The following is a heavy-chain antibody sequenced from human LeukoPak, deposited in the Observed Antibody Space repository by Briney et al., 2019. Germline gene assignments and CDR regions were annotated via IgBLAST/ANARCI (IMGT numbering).Heavy chain of an antibody. Sequence: PGGSLRLSCAASGFTFSSYAMSWVRPAPGKGLEWVSTISGNGGSTYYADSVRGRFTISRDNSKNTLYLQMNSLRAEDTAVYYCARDPGYAIYYFDYWGQGTLVTVSS. CDR3: ARDPGYAIYYFDY. CDR2: ISGNGGST. V-gene: IGHV3-23*01. CDR1: GFTFSSYA. J-gene: IGHJ4*02. D-gene: IGHD3-9*01.